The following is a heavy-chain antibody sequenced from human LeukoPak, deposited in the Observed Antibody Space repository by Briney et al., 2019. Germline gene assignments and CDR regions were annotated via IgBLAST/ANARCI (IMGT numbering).Heavy chain of an antibody. V-gene: IGHV3-23*01. J-gene: IGHJ4*02. CDR1: GFTFRNYW. Sequence: GGPLRLSCAGSGFTFRNYWMSWVRQAPGKGLEWVSAISGSGGSTYYADSVKGRFTISRDNSKNTLYLQMNSLRAEDTAVYYCAKDRVIWFGELALDYWGQGTLVTVSS. CDR3: AKDRVIWFGELALDY. CDR2: ISGSGGST. D-gene: IGHD3-10*01.